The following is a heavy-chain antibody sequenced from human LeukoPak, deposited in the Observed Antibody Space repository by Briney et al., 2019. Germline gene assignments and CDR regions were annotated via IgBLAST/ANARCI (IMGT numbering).Heavy chain of an antibody. Sequence: PSETLSLTCAVYGGSLSGYYWIWIRQPPWKGLEWIGEINHSGSTTYNPSLKSRVTFSVDTSKNQLSLKVNSLTAADTAVYFCARSLLWPTGTSDIWGQGTMVAVSS. CDR2: INHSGST. CDR1: GGSLSGYY. J-gene: IGHJ3*02. D-gene: IGHD2-8*02. V-gene: IGHV4-34*01. CDR3: ARSLLWPTGTSDI.